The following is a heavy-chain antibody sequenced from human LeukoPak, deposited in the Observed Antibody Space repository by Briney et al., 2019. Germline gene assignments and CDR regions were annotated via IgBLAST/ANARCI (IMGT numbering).Heavy chain of an antibody. J-gene: IGHJ4*02. CDR3: AKRGSDYCFDY. CDR2: ISASGVST. Sequence: GGSLRLSCAVSGFTFNTYAMNWVRQAPGKGLEWVSAISASGVSTYYADSVKGRFTISRDNSKNTLYLQMNSLRADDTAVYYCAKRGSDYCFDYWGQGTLVTVSS. V-gene: IGHV3-23*01. CDR1: GFTFNTYA. D-gene: IGHD3-16*01.